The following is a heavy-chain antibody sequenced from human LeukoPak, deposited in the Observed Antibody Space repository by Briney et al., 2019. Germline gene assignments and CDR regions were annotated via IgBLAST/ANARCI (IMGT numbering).Heavy chain of an antibody. CDR2: ISSSGSTI. Sequence: GGSLRLSCAASGFTFSSYEMNWVRQAPGKGLEWVSYISSSGSTIYYADSVKGRFTISRDNAKNSLYLQTNRLRSEDTAVYYCARGVVVITTFDYWGQGTLVTVSS. CDR3: ARGVVVITTFDY. D-gene: IGHD3-22*01. J-gene: IGHJ4*02. V-gene: IGHV3-48*03. CDR1: GFTFSSYE.